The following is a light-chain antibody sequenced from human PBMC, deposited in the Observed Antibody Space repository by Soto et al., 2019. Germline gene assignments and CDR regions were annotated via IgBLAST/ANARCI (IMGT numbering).Light chain of an antibody. V-gene: IGKV1-27*01. CDR1: QGFNYF. CDR2: AAS. J-gene: IGKJ2*01. CDR3: QKYDSAPRT. Sequence: DIQMTQSPSSLSASVGDRVTITCRASQGFNYFLAWYQHKPGKVPKLLIYAASTLQSGVPSRFSGSGSGTDFTLTISSLQPEDGATYYCQKYDSAPRTFGQGTKLQIK.